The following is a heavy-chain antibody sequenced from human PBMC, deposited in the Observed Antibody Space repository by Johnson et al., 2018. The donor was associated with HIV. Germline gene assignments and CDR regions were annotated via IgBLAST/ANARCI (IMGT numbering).Heavy chain of an antibody. J-gene: IGHJ3*02. CDR3: ARSVGYYDSSGYYYVDAFDI. CDR2: INWNGGST. D-gene: IGHD3-22*01. CDR1: GFTFDDYG. Sequence: EQLVESGGGVVRPGGSLRLPCAASGFTFDDYGMSWVRQAPGKGLEWVSGINWNGGSTGYADSVKGRFTISRDNAKNSLYLQMNSLRAEDTALYYCARSVGYYDSSGYYYVDAFDIWGQGTMVTVSS. V-gene: IGHV3-20*04.